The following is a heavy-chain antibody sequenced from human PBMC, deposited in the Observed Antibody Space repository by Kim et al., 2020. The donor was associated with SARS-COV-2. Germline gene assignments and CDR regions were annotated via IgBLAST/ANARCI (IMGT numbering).Heavy chain of an antibody. V-gene: IGHV1-2*02. CDR2: INPNSGGT. Sequence: ASVKVSCKASGYTFTGYYMHWVRQAPGQGLEWMGWINPNSGGTNYAQKFQGRVTMTRDTSISTVYMELSRLRSDDTAVYYCARTRQYYYDSSGLYYFDYWCQGTLVAVSS. D-gene: IGHD3-22*01. CDR3: ARTRQYYYDSSGLYYFDY. J-gene: IGHJ4*02. CDR1: GYTFTGYY.